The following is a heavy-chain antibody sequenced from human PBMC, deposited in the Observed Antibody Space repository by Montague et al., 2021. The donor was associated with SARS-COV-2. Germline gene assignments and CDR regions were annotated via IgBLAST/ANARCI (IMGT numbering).Heavy chain of an antibody. CDR1: RFTFGCYD. D-gene: IGHD6-6*01. CDR2: ISIGGDT. V-gene: IGHV3-13*04. CDR3: ARGGEWSSSSLPDY. Sequence: SLRLSCAASRFTFGCYDMNWVRQAPGKGLEWVSAISIGGDTYYLGSVKGRFIISRENAKNSLYLQMNSLRVGDTAVYYCARGGEWSSSSLPDYWGQGTLVIVSS. J-gene: IGHJ4*02.